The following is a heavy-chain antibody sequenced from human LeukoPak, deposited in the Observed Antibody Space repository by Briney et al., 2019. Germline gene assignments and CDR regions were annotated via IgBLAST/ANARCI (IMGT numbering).Heavy chain of an antibody. V-gene: IGHV3-23*01. D-gene: IGHD3-10*01. Sequence: GGTLRLSCVASGFTFSNYGMSWVRQAPGKGLEWVSSISGSGDSTYYADSVKGRFTISRDNSKNTLYLRMNSLRAEDTAVYYCAKDRGIISDYWGQGTLVTVSS. J-gene: IGHJ4*02. CDR3: AKDRGIISDY. CDR2: ISGSGDST. CDR1: GFTFSNYG.